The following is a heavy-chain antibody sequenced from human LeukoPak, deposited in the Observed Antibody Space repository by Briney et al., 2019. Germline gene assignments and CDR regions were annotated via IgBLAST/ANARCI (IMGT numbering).Heavy chain of an antibody. CDR2: IYYSGST. Sequence: SETLSLTCTVSGGSISGGGYYWSWIRQHPGKGLEWIGYIYYSGSTYYNPSLKSRVTISVDTSKNQFSLKLSSVTAADTAVYYCARDPVVTTWGSGLIWGQGTLVTVSS. V-gene: IGHV4-31*03. CDR3: ARDPVVTTWGSGLI. D-gene: IGHD4-23*01. J-gene: IGHJ4*02. CDR1: GGSISGGGYY.